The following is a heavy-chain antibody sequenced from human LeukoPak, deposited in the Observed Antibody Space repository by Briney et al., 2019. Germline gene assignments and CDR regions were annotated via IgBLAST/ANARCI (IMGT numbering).Heavy chain of an antibody. CDR3: CGSGWFAGPFGY. D-gene: IGHD6-19*01. J-gene: IGHJ4*02. V-gene: IGHV4-4*07. CDR1: GGSISSYY. Sequence: PSETLSLTCTVSGGSISSYYWSWIRQPAGKGLEWIGRIYTSGSTNYNPSLKSRVTISVDTSKNQFSLKLTSVTAADTAVYYCCGSGWFAGPFGYWGQGALVTVSS. CDR2: IYTSGST.